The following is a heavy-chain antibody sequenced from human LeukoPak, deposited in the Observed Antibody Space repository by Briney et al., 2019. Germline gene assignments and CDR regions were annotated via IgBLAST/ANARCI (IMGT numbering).Heavy chain of an antibody. D-gene: IGHD3-10*01. CDR2: INPNSGGT. J-gene: IGHJ5*02. V-gene: IGHV1-2*06. CDR3: ARTYGSGSYYGWFDP. Sequence: ASVTVSCKASGYTFTRYYMHWVRQAPGQGLEWMGRINPNSGGTNYAQKLQGRVTMTRDTSISTAYMELSRLRSDDTAVYYCARTYGSGSYYGWFDPWGQGTLVTVSS. CDR1: GYTFTRYY.